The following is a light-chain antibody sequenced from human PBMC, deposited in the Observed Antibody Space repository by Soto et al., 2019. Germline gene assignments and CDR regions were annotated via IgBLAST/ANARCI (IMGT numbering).Light chain of an antibody. CDR3: QQRSNWPPIT. V-gene: IGKV1-9*01. CDR1: RTISRS. CDR2: AAS. J-gene: IGKJ5*01. Sequence: DIQMTQSPSSLSASVGDRVTITCRASRTISRSLGWYQQKPGKAPKLLIYAASTLHSGVPSRFSGSGSGTEFTLTISSLQPEDFATYYCQQRSNWPPITFGQGTRLEIK.